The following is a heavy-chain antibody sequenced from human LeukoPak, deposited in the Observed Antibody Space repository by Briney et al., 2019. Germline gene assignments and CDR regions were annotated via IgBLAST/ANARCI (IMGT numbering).Heavy chain of an antibody. CDR3: AKGYREMIGDAFDI. V-gene: IGHV3-9*03. Sequence: QPGGSLRLSCAASGFTFDDYAMPWVRQAPGKGLEWVSGISWNSGSIGYADSVKGRFTISRDNAKNSLYLQMNSLRAEDMALYYCAKGYREMIGDAFDIWGQGTMVTVSS. CDR1: GFTFDDYA. J-gene: IGHJ3*02. CDR2: ISWNSGSI. D-gene: IGHD3-22*01.